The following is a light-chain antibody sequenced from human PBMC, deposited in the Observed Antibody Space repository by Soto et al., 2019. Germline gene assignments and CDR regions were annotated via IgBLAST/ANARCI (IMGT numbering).Light chain of an antibody. CDR3: QQYSSWPRT. V-gene: IGKV3-20*01. J-gene: IGKJ1*01. CDR1: QSINSIY. Sequence: EIVLTQSPGTLSLSPGERATLSCRASQSINSIYLAWYQQKPGQAPRLLIYGASSRAAGIPDRFSGSGSGTDFTLTISRLEPEDFATYYCQQYSSWPRTFGQGSKVEIK. CDR2: GAS.